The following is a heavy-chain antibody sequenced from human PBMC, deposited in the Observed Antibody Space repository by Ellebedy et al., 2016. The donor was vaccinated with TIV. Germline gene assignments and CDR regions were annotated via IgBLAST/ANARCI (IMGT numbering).Heavy chain of an antibody. CDR1: GYTFTGYY. J-gene: IGHJ5*02. CDR3: AREGYCSGTTCRMNALVDWFDP. CDR2: INPNSGDT. D-gene: IGHD2-2*01. Sequence: ASVKVSCXASGYTFTGYYMHWVRQAPGQGLEWMGWINPNSGDTNHAQKFQGRVTMTRDTAISTAYMELSRLRSDDTAVYYCAREGYCSGTTCRMNALVDWFDPWGQGTLVTVSS. V-gene: IGHV1-2*02.